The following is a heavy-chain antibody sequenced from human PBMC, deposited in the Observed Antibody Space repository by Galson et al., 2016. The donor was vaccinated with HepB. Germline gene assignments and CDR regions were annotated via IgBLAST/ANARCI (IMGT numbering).Heavy chain of an antibody. CDR2: MSATSGTT. J-gene: IGHJ4*02. Sequence: SLRLSCAASGFTFSSYAMNWVRQAPGMGLEWVSVMSATSGTTYYADSVKGRFTVSRDNSKSTLYLQMNSLRVEDTAVYFCATNNSQSGEVFDYWGQGTLVTVSS. D-gene: IGHD1/OR15-1a*01. CDR1: GFTFSSYA. CDR3: ATNNSQSGEVFDY. V-gene: IGHV3-23*01.